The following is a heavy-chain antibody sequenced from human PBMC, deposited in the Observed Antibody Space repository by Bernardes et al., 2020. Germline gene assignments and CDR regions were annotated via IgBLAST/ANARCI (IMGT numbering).Heavy chain of an antibody. D-gene: IGHD6-19*01. CDR2: ISPGSTYI. J-gene: IGHJ4*02. CDR1: GFPSSSFT. V-gene: IGHV3-21*01. CDR3: ARARAVPGLGEFDS. Sequence: GGSLRPSFAASGFPSSSFTMNWFRKAQGKGWGGVQSISPGSTYIYYADPVKGRFTFSSDDAKNSLFLQMNSLRAEDTAVYYCARARAVPGLGEFDSWGQGALVTVSS.